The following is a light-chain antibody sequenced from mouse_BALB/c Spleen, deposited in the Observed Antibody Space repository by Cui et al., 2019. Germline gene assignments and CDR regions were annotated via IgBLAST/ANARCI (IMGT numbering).Light chain of an antibody. Sequence: IVITPSPSSPAMSVGQSVTIIRASSQRLFNSINQKNYLAWYQQKPGQSPKLLVYFASTRESGVPDRFIGSGSGTDFTLTISSVQAEDLADYFCQQHYSTPWTFSGGTKLEIK. V-gene: IGKV8-24*01. CDR1: QRLFNSINQKNY. CDR2: FAS. J-gene: IGKJ1*01. CDR3: QQHYSTPWT.